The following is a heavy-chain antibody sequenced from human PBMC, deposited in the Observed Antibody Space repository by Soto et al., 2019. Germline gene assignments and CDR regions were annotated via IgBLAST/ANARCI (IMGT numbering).Heavy chain of an antibody. V-gene: IGHV1-46*01. D-gene: IGHD1-26*01. J-gene: IGHJ6*02. CDR3: ARAVGINHYYYYGMDA. Sequence: GSVKVSCKASGYTFASYYMHWVRQAPGQGLEWMGIINPSSGRTSYPQKFQGRVTMTGDTSTSTVYMELSSLRSEDTAVYYCARAVGINHYYYYGMDAWGQGTTVTVSS. CDR1: GYTFASYY. CDR2: INPSSGRT.